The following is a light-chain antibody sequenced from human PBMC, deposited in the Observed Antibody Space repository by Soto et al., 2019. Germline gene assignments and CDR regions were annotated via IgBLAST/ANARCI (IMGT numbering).Light chain of an antibody. Sequence: EVVLTQSPGTLSLSPRERAALSCRASQSISYSGLAWYQQRPGQAPSLLIYDVSSRATGIPDRFSGNGSRTDFTLTISRLDPEDFAVYYCHHYGVSPGSFGPGTKVDIK. V-gene: IGKV3-20*01. CDR2: DVS. CDR3: HHYGVSPGS. J-gene: IGKJ3*01. CDR1: QSISYSG.